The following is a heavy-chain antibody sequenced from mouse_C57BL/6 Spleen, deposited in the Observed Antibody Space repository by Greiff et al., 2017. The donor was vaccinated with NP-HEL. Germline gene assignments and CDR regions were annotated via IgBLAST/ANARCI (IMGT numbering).Heavy chain of an antibody. D-gene: IGHD2-4*01. CDR2: ISYDGSN. V-gene: IGHV3-6*01. CDR1: GYSITSGYY. J-gene: IGHJ4*01. CDR3: AIYYDYPYYAMDY. Sequence: DVKLVESGPGLVKPSQSLSLTCSVTGYSITSGYYWNWIRQFPGNKLEWMGYISYDGSNNYNPSLKNRISITRDTSKNQFFLKLNSVTTEDTATYYCAIYYDYPYYAMDYWGQGTSVTVSS.